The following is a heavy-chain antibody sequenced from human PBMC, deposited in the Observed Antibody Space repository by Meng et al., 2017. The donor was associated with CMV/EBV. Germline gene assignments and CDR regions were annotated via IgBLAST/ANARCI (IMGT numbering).Heavy chain of an antibody. J-gene: IGHJ5*02. CDR1: SGDYF. V-gene: IGHV4-30-4*08. CDR2: IYYSGTT. Sequence: SGDYFRSWNRQPPGKGLEWIGYIYYSGTTYYNPSLKSRVTISVDTSKNQFSLKLSSVTAADTAVYYCARVVRDDFWSGYYRGGWFDPWGQGTLVTVSS. CDR3: ARVVRDDFWSGYYRGGWFDP. D-gene: IGHD3-3*01.